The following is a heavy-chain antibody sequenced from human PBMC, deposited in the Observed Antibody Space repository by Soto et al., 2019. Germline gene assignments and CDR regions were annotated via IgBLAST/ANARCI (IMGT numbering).Heavy chain of an antibody. CDR1: GFTFSRYA. CDR3: AKDRDGSSFYFDF. Sequence: PGGSLRLSCAASGFTFSRYAMHWVRQAPGKGLEWVSGISHIDMTYNADSVKGRFTISRDNSKNILYLQMNSLRAEDTAVYFCAKDRDGSSFYFDFWGKGTLVTVSS. CDR2: ISHIDMT. J-gene: IGHJ4*02. V-gene: IGHV3-23*01. D-gene: IGHD3-10*01.